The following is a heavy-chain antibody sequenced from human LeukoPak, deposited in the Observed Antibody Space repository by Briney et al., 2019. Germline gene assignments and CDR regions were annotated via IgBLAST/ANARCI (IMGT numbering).Heavy chain of an antibody. V-gene: IGHV3-21*01. CDR1: GFTFSSYS. Sequence: GGSLRLSCAASGFTFSSYSMNWVRQASGKGLEWVSSVSSSSSYIYYADSVKGRFTISRDNAKNSLYLQMNSLRAEDTTVYYCARGSPSEYSSSSPLEYWGQGTLVTVSS. D-gene: IGHD6-6*01. J-gene: IGHJ4*02. CDR3: ARGSPSEYSSSSPLEY. CDR2: VSSSSSYI.